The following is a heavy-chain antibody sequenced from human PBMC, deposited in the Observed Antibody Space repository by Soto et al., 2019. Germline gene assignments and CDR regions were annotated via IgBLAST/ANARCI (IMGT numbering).Heavy chain of an antibody. CDR2: IYYSGST. CDR3: ARDHPYYDFWSGPHSYGMDV. J-gene: IGHJ6*02. CDR1: GGSLSSGGYY. V-gene: IGHV4-31*03. Sequence: LSLPCTVSGGSLSSGGYYWSWIRQHPGKGLEWIGYIYYSGSTYYNPSLKSRVTISVDTSKNQFSLKLSSVTAADTAVYYCARDHPYYDFWSGPHSYGMDVWGQGTTVTVSS. D-gene: IGHD3-3*01.